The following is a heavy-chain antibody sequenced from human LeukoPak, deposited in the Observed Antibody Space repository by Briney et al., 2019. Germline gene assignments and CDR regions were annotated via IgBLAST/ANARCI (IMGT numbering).Heavy chain of an antibody. J-gene: IGHJ4*02. CDR1: GGSFSGYY. Sequence: SETLSLTCAVYGGSFSGYYWSWIRQPPGEGLEWIGEINHSGSTNYNPSLKSRVTISVDTSKNQFSLKLSSVTAADTAVYYCARTRKQWLDYYFDYWGQGTLVTVSS. D-gene: IGHD6-19*01. CDR2: INHSGST. V-gene: IGHV4-34*01. CDR3: ARTRKQWLDYYFDY.